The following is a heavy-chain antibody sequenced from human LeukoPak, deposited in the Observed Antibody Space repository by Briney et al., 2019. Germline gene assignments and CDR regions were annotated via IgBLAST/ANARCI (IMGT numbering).Heavy chain of an antibody. V-gene: IGHV3-21*01. J-gene: IGHJ1*01. CDR1: GFTFSSYS. D-gene: IGHD4-17*01. CDR3: ARDEAQDGDPEYFQH. Sequence: GGSLRLSCAASGFTFSSYSMNWVRQAPGKGLEWVSSISSSSSYIYYADSVKGRFTISRDNAKNSLYLQMNSLRAEDTAVYYCARDEAQDGDPEYFQHWGQGTLVTVSS. CDR2: ISSSSSYI.